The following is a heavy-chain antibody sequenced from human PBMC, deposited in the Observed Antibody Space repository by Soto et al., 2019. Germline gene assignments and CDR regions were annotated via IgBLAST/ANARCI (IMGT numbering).Heavy chain of an antibody. CDR3: AKERRIAAAGFDY. Sequence: GGSLRLSCAASGFTFDDYAMHWVRQAPGKGLEWVSGISWNSGSIGYADSVKGRFTISRDNAKNSLYLQMNSLRAEDTALYYCAKERRIAAAGFDYWGQGTLVTVSS. V-gene: IGHV3-9*01. CDR1: GFTFDDYA. CDR2: ISWNSGSI. J-gene: IGHJ4*02. D-gene: IGHD6-13*01.